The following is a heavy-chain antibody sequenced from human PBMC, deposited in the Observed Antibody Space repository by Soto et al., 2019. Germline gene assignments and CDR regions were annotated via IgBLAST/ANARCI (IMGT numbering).Heavy chain of an antibody. Sequence: EVQLVQSGGGLVQPGGSLRLSCTASGLTLNNYWMHWVRQAPGKGPVWVSRISGDGKTTNYADSVRGRFTISRDNAKNTVYLQMNSLGAEDTAVYYCAGGDYAGAGTFYLTDHWGQGSLVTVSS. J-gene: IGHJ4*02. CDR1: GLTLNNYW. CDR2: ISGDGKTT. CDR3: AGGDYAGAGTFYLTDH. D-gene: IGHD4-17*01. V-gene: IGHV3-74*01.